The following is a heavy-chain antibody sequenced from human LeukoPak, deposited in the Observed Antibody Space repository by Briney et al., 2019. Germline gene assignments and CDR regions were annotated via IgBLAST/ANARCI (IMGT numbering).Heavy chain of an antibody. V-gene: IGHV1-18*01. J-gene: IGHJ4*02. CDR3: ARDSSLYNFDY. D-gene: IGHD3-10*01. Sequence: PVASVKVSCKASGGTFSSYAISWVRQAPGQGLEWMGWISAYNGNTNYAQKLQGRVTMTTDTSTSTAYMELRSLRSDDTAVYYCARDSSLYNFDYWGQGTLVTVSS. CDR1: GGTFSSYA. CDR2: ISAYNGNT.